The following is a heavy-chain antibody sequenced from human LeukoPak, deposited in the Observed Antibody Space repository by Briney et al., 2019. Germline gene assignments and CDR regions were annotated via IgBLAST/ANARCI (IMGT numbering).Heavy chain of an antibody. CDR2: INHSGST. V-gene: IGHV4-34*01. CDR3: ARRGIVVVPAAPWYWFDP. CDR1: GGSFSGYY. Sequence: SETLSLTCAVYGGSFSGYYWSWIRQPPGKGLEWIGEINHSGSTNYNPSLKSRVTISVDTSKNQFSLKLSSVTAADTAVYYCARRGIVVVPAAPWYWFDPWGQGTLVTVSS. D-gene: IGHD2-2*01. J-gene: IGHJ5*02.